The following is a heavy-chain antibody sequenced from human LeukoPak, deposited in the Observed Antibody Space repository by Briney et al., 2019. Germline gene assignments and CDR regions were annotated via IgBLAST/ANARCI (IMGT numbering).Heavy chain of an antibody. CDR2: IKQDGREK. D-gene: IGHD4-17*01. CDR1: GFTFSSYW. J-gene: IGHJ3*02. Sequence: PGGSLRLSCAASGFTFSSYWMSCVRQAPGKGREWVANIKQDGREKYCVDCVKGRFTISSDNAKNSMYLQMNSLRAEDTAVYYCARDPFYDYGDSHAFDIWGQGTMVTVSS. V-gene: IGHV3-7*03. CDR3: ARDPFYDYGDSHAFDI.